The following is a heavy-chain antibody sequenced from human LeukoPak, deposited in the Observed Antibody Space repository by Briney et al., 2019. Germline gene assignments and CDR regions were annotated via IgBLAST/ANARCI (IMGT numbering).Heavy chain of an antibody. D-gene: IGHD3-3*01. Sequence: GGSLRLSRAASGFTFSSYSMNWVRQAPGKGLEWVSSISSSSSYIYYADSVKGRFTISRDNAKNSLYLQMNSLRAEDTAVYYCAKTYYDFWSGQGAFDIWGQGTMVTVSS. CDR2: ISSSSSYI. V-gene: IGHV3-21*01. J-gene: IGHJ3*02. CDR3: AKTYYDFWSGQGAFDI. CDR1: GFTFSSYS.